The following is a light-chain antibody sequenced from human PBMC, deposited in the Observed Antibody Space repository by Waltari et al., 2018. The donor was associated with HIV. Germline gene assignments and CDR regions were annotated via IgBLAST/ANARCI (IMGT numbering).Light chain of an antibody. V-gene: IGKV3D-20*01. CDR3: HQYGSSPPFT. CDR2: DIS. Sequence: EVVLTQSPATLSLSPGDTATLSCGASQSFTNKYLAWFQQKPGLAPRLLIYDISSRATDIPDRFSGSGSGTDFTLTISRLEPEYFAVYYCHQYGSSPPFTFGGGTKVESK. CDR1: QSFTNKY. J-gene: IGKJ4*01.